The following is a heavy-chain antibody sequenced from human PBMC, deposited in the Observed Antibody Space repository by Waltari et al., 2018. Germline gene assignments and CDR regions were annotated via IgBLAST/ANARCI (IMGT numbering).Heavy chain of an antibody. J-gene: IGHJ3*02. CDR2: VWYDGSNQ. CDR1: GFSFSSYG. D-gene: IGHD3-10*01. V-gene: IGHV3-33*01. Sequence: QVQLVESGGGVVQPGKSLKLSCVASGFSFSSYGMHWVRQAPGKGVEWVAVVWYDGSNQYYADSVKGRFTISRDNSKNTLYLQVNSLRAEDTAVYYCTRDISGRTAFDIWGQGTMVTVSS. CDR3: TRDISGRTAFDI.